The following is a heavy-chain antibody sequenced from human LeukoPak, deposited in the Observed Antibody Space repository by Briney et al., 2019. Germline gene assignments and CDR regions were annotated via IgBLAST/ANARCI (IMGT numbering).Heavy chain of an antibody. V-gene: IGHV1-2*06. Sequence: ASVKVSCKASGYTFTDYYFHWVRQAPGQGLEWMGRINPNSGGSDYAQKFRGRVTMTRDTSINSSYMELSRLRSDDTAVYYCARAGYSSSWYGAFDIWGQGTLVTVSS. CDR1: GYTFTDYY. D-gene: IGHD6-13*01. J-gene: IGHJ3*02. CDR3: ARAGYSSSWYGAFDI. CDR2: INPNSGGS.